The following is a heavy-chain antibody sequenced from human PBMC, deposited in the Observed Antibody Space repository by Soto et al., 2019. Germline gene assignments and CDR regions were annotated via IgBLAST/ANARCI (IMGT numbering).Heavy chain of an antibody. V-gene: IGHV1-69*12. J-gene: IGHJ6*02. D-gene: IGHD3-3*02. CDR3: AKSATVHFFYYGMDV. CDR2: IIPFFGTT. Sequence: QVQLVQSGAEVKKPESSVRVSCKASGGTFNRYGITWVRQAPGQGLEWMGGIIPFFGTTNYAQKFQSRITITADESTGTAYMELSSLRSEGTAVYYCAKSATVHFFYYGMDVWGQGTTVIVSS. CDR1: GGTFNRYG.